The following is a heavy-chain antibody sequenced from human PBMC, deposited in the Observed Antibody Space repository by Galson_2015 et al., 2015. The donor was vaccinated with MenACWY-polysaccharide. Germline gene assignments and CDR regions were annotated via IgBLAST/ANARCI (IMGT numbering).Heavy chain of an antibody. Sequence: SLRLSCAASGFTFEDYTMHWVRQAPGKGLEWVSLISWDGGSTYYADSVKGRFTISRDNSKNSLYLQMNSLRTEDTALYYCAKDGGGVTDSYYYYMDVWGKGTTVTFSS. CDR3: AKDGGGVTDSYYYYMDV. CDR2: ISWDGGST. D-gene: IGHD3-16*01. CDR1: GFTFEDYT. J-gene: IGHJ6*03. V-gene: IGHV3-43*01.